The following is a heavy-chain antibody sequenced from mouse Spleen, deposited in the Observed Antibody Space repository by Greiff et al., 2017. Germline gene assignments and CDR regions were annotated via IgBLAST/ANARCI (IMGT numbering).Heavy chain of an antibody. D-gene: IGHD1-1*01. CDR1: GFTFSDYG. V-gene: IGHV5-17*01. CDR2: ISSGSSTI. CDR3: AIYYYGSRYYAMDY. Sequence: EVQGVESGGGLVKPGGSLKLSCAASGFTFSDYGMHWVRQAPEKGLEWVAYISSGSSTIYYADTVKGRFTISRDNAKNTLFLQMTSLRSEDTAMYYCAIYYYGSRYYAMDYWGQGTSVTVSS. J-gene: IGHJ4*01.